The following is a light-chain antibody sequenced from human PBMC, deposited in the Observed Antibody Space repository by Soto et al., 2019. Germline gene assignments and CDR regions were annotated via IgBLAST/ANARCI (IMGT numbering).Light chain of an antibody. CDR3: SSYTTSNTRQIV. V-gene: IGLV2-14*03. CDR1: SSDVGGYNY. CDR2: DVS. Sequence: QSALTQPGSVSGCPGQSITISCTGTSSDVGGYNYVSWYQHHPGKAPKLLIYDVSNRPSGVSNRFSGSKSDNTASLTISGLQPEDEADYYCSSYTTSNTRQIVFGTGTKVTVL. J-gene: IGLJ1*01.